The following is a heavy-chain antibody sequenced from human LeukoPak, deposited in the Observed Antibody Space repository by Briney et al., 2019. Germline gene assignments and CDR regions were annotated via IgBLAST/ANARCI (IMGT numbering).Heavy chain of an antibody. CDR3: ARMRSSWYVDY. J-gene: IGHJ4*02. CDR2: MYYRGST. Sequence: SETLSLTCTVSGGSINSSSYYWGWVRQPPGKGLEWIGSMYYRGSTYYNPSLKSRVTISVDTSKNQFSLKLSSVTAADTAVYYCARMRSSWYVDYWGQGTLVTVSS. V-gene: IGHV4-39*07. D-gene: IGHD6-13*01. CDR1: GGSINSSSYY.